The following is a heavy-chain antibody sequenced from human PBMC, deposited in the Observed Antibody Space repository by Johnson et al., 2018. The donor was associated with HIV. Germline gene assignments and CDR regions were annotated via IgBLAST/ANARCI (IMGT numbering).Heavy chain of an antibody. CDR2: IKQDGSEK. D-gene: IGHD5-18*01. Sequence: VQLVESGGGVVQPGRSLRLSCAASGFTFSNYWMSWVRQAPGKGLEWVANIKQDGSEKYYVDSVKGRFTISRDNAKNSLYLQMNSLRAEDTAVYYCAKVDTAMVNAFDIWGQGTMVTVSS. CDR3: AKVDTAMVNAFDI. V-gene: IGHV3-7*01. CDR1: GFTFSNYW. J-gene: IGHJ3*02.